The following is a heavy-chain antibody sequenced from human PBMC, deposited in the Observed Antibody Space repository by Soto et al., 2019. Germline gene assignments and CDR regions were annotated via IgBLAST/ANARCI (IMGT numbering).Heavy chain of an antibody. J-gene: IGHJ3*02. CDR3: ARTAGVRVRGALDI. Sequence: QVHLDESGGGVVQPGSSLRLSCVASGYTFSSYGMHGVRQAPGKGLEWVAVIPNTENKKYYADSVKGRFTISRDNSQNTLFLQMDSLMSEDTAMYYCARTAGVRVRGALDIWGQGTMVPVS. CDR1: GYTFSSYG. CDR2: IPNTENKK. V-gene: IGHV3-30*19. D-gene: IGHD2-8*01.